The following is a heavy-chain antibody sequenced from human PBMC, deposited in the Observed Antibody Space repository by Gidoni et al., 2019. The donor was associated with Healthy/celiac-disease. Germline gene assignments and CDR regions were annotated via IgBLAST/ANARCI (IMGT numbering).Heavy chain of an antibody. CDR1: GFTFDDYT. J-gene: IGHJ6*03. CDR2: ISGDGGST. CDR3: AKTGEKGAYYMDV. D-gene: IGHD3-16*01. V-gene: IGHV3-43*01. Sequence: EVQLVESGGVVVQPGGSLRLSCAASGFTFDDYTMHWVRPAPGKGLEWVSLISGDGGSTYYADSVKGRFTISRDNSKNSLYLQMNSLRTEDTALYYCAKTGEKGAYYMDVWGKGTTVTVSS.